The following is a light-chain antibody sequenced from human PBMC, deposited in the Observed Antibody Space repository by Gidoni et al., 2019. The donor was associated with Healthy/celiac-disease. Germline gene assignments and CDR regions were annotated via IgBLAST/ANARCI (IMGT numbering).Light chain of an antibody. V-gene: IGLV1-44*01. CDR2: SNN. CDR1: SSNIGSNT. Sequence: QSVLTKPPSASGTPGQRVTISCSGSSSNIGSNTVNWYQQRPGTAPKLLIYSNNQRPSGVPDRFSGSKSGTSASLAISGLQSEDEADYYCAAWDDSLNGYWVFGGGTKLTVL. CDR3: AAWDDSLNGYWV. J-gene: IGLJ3*02.